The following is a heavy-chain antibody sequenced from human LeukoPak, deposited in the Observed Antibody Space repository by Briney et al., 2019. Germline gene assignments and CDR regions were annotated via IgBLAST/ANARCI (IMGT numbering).Heavy chain of an antibody. D-gene: IGHD3-22*01. CDR1: GGSISSYY. CDR3: AITYYYDSSGYVD. J-gene: IGHJ4*02. Sequence: SETLSLTCTVSGGSISSYYWSWIRQPPGKGLEWIGRISSSGSTNYNPSLKSRVTISVDTSKNQFSLKLSSVTAADTAVYYCAITYYYDSSGYVDWGQGTLVTVSS. CDR2: ISSSGST. V-gene: IGHV4-4*08.